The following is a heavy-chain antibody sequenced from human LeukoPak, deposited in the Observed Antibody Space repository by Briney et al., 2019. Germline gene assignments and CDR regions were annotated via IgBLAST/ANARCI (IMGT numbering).Heavy chain of an antibody. CDR2: IYTSGST. Sequence: SETLSLTCTVSGGSISSYYWSWIRQPAGKGLEWIGRIYTSGSTNYNPSLKSRVTMSVDTSKNQFSLKLSSVTAADTAVYYCARDLGDSGSYCLLAFDIWGQGTMVTASS. D-gene: IGHD1-26*01. V-gene: IGHV4-4*07. CDR3: ARDLGDSGSYCLLAFDI. CDR1: GGSISSYY. J-gene: IGHJ3*02.